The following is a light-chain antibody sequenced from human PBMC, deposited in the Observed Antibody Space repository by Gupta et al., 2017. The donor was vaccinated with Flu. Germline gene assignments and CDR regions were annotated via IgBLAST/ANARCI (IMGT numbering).Light chain of an antibody. Sequence: DNQMTQSPSSLSASVGDRVTITCRASQSIRNYLNWYQQKPGKPPKLLSYAVSSLQSGVPSRFSGSGSGTDFTLTISSRQPEDFATYYCQQSDRILGGTCGQGTRMELK. J-gene: IGKJ5*01. CDR3: QQSDRILGGT. CDR2: AVS. CDR1: QSIRNY. V-gene: IGKV1-39*01.